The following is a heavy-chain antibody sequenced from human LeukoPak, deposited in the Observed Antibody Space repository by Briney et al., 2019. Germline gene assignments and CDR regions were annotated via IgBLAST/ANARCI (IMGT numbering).Heavy chain of an antibody. Sequence: GGSLRLSCAASGFTLSTYIMNWVRQAPGKGLEWVPYINSGSSTIYYADSVKGRFTISRDNAKNSLYLQMNSLRAEDTAVYYCARESRQWLVLGGVDYWGQGTLVTVSS. CDR3: ARESRQWLVLGGVDY. D-gene: IGHD6-19*01. CDR2: INSGSSTI. V-gene: IGHV3-48*04. J-gene: IGHJ4*02. CDR1: GFTLSTYI.